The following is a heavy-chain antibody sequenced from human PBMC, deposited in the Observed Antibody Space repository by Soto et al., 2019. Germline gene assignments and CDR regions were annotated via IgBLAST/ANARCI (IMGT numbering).Heavy chain of an antibody. V-gene: IGHV1-18*04. CDR1: CYAVTSSG. J-gene: IGHJ6*02. CDR3: ARDSTPSYYYYGMGV. CDR2: ISAYNGNT. Sequence: RASGKVCCKASCYAVTSSGISWVRQAPGQGLEWMGWISAYNGNTNYAQKLQGRVTMTTDTSTSTAYMELRSLRSDDTAVYYCARDSTPSYYYYGMGVWGQGTTVTVSS. D-gene: IGHD2-2*01.